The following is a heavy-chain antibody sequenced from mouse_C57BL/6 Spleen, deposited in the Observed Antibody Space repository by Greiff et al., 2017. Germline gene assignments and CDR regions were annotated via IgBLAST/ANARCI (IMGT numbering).Heavy chain of an antibody. J-gene: IGHJ1*03. CDR3: ARGTTVVAPHWCFDV. V-gene: IGHV1-53*01. CDR1: GYTFTSYW. D-gene: IGHD1-1*01. CDR2: IIPSNGGT. Sequence: QVQLQQPGPELVKPGASVKLSCKASGYTFTSYWMHWVKQRPGKGLEWIGNIIPSNGGTNYNEKFKSKATLPVDKSSSTAYMQLSSLTADDSSVYYGARGTTVVAPHWCFDVWGTGTTVTVSS.